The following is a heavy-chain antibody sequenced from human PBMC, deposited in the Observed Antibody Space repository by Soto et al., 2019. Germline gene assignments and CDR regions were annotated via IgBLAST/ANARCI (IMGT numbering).Heavy chain of an antibody. J-gene: IGHJ3*02. CDR2: ISNDGTAA. Sequence: GGSLRLSCEASGFSFNSFFMHWVRQGPGKGLEWVSRISNDGTAASYADSVQGRFTVSRDNSKTTVYLQMNSLRAEDTAVYYCSKDNSGWAHDAHYIWAQGTIVTGSS. CDR3: SKDNSGWAHDAHYI. CDR1: GFSFNSFF. V-gene: IGHV3-74*01. D-gene: IGHD6-19*01.